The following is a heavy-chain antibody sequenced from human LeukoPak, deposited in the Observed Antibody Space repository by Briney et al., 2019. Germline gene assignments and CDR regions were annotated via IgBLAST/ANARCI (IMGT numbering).Heavy chain of an antibody. V-gene: IGHV3-30*04. D-gene: IGHD3-3*01. CDR2: ISYDGSSK. CDR3: ARGQRAHVEWSNYMGV. Sequence: GGSLRLSCAASGFTFSTYAMHWVRQAPGKGLEWVAVISYDGSSKYYADSVKGRFTISRDNSKNTLYLQMNSLRAEDTAVYYCARGQRAHVEWSNYMGVWGKGTTVIVSS. J-gene: IGHJ6*03. CDR1: GFTFSTYA.